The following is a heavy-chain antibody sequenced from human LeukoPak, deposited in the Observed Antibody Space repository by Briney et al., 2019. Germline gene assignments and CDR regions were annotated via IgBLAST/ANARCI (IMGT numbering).Heavy chain of an antibody. CDR3: ARHGYSTPQDWFDP. CDR1: GGSISSYY. Sequence: PSETLSFTCTVSGGSISSYYWSWIRQPPGKGLEWIGYIYYSGSTNYNPSLKSRVTISVDTSKNQFSLKLSSVTAADTAVYYCARHGYSTPQDWFDPWGQGTLVTVSS. J-gene: IGHJ5*02. D-gene: IGHD6-13*01. V-gene: IGHV4-59*01. CDR2: IYYSGST.